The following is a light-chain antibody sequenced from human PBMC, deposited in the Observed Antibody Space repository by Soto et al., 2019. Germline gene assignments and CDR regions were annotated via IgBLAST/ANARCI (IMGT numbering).Light chain of an antibody. CDR2: GAS. J-gene: IGKJ1*01. CDR1: QRGSSN. Sequence: DIVMTQSRAPLSVSPGERATLSCRASQRGSSNLAWYQQKPGQAPRLLLYGASTRATGFSARFSGSGSGTEFTLTISSLQSEDFAVYYCQQYNNGPRTFGQGTKVEIK. V-gene: IGKV3-15*01. CDR3: QQYNNGPRT.